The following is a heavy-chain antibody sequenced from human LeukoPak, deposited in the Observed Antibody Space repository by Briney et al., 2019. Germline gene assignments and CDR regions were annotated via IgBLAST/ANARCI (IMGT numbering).Heavy chain of an antibody. D-gene: IGHD4-23*01. CDR2: IGTSSSTI. J-gene: IGHJ4*02. Sequence: GGSLRLSCAASGFTFSSYSMNWVRQAPGKGLEWVSYIGTSSSTIYYADSVRGRFTISRDNAKNSLYLQMNSLRDEDTAVYYCARHDYGGNSGDYWGQGTLVTVSS. CDR1: GFTFSSYS. V-gene: IGHV3-48*02. CDR3: ARHDYGGNSGDY.